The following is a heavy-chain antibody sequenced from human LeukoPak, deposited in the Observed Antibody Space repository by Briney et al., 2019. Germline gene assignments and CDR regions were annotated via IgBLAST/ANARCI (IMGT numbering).Heavy chain of an antibody. CDR1: GGXFSGYY. V-gene: IGHV4-34*01. CDR2: INHSGST. D-gene: IGHD2-2*02. J-gene: IGHJ5*02. CDR3: ACYSNIAVVDELPAAIGGNWFDP. Sequence: SETLSLTCAVYGGXFSGYYCSWIRQPPGKGLKWIGEINHSGSTNYNPSLKSRVTISVDTSKNQFSLKLSSVTAADTAVYYCACYSNIAVVDELPAAIGGNWFDPWGQGTLVTVSS.